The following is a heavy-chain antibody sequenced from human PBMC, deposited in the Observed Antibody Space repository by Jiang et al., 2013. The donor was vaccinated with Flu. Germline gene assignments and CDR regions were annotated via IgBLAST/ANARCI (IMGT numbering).Heavy chain of an antibody. D-gene: IGHD3-3*01. Sequence: GSGLVKPSQTLSLTCTVSGGSISSGSYYWSWIRQPAGKGLEWIGRIYTSGSTNYNPSLKSRVTISVDTSKNQFSLKLSSVTAADTAVYYCARESTAIFGSGRYYFQHWGQGTLVTVSS. CDR3: ARESTAIFGSGRYYFQH. CDR1: GGSISSGSYY. V-gene: IGHV4-61*02. J-gene: IGHJ1*01. CDR2: IYTSGST.